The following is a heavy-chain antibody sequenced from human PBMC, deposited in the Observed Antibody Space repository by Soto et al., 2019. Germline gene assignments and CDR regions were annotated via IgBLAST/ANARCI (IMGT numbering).Heavy chain of an antibody. D-gene: IGHD4-17*01. V-gene: IGHV4-34*01. CDR3: ARAGEHGDYGYYFDY. CDR1: GGSFSGYY. Sequence: SETLSLTCAVYGGSFSGYYWSWIRQPPGKGLEWIGETNHSGSTNYNPSLKSRVTISVDTSKNQFSLKLSSVTAADTAVYYCARAGEHGDYGYYFDYWGQGTLVTVSS. J-gene: IGHJ4*02. CDR2: TNHSGST.